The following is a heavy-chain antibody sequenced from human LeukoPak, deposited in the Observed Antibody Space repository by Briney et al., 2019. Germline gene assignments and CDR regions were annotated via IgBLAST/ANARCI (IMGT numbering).Heavy chain of an antibody. CDR1: GYTFTGYY. D-gene: IGHD3-3*01. J-gene: IGHJ3*02. CDR2: INPNSGGT. CDR3: ARVVRTYDFWSGYHDAFDI. V-gene: IGHV1-2*02. Sequence: GASVKVSCKASGYTFTGYYMHWVRQAPGQGLEWMGWINPNSGGTNYAQKFQGRVTMTRDTSISTAYMELSRLRSDDTAVYYCARVVRTYDFWSGYHDAFDIWGQGTMVTVSS.